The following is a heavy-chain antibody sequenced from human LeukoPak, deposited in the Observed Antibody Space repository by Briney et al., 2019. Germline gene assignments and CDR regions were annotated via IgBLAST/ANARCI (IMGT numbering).Heavy chain of an antibody. V-gene: IGHV1-24*01. CDR1: AYTLTELS. Sequence: ASVKVSCKVSAYTLTELSMHWVRQAPGKGLEWMGGFDPVEGDTIYAQKFQGRVTMTEDTSTDTAYMELSSLRSDDAAVYYCAVTLEGRGRWEEIDYWGQGTLVTVSS. J-gene: IGHJ4*02. CDR3: AVTLEGRGRWEEIDY. D-gene: IGHD1-26*01. CDR2: FDPVEGDT.